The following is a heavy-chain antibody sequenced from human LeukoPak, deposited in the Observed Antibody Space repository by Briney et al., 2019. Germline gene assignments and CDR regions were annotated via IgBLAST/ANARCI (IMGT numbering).Heavy chain of an antibody. Sequence: AETLSLTCTVSGGFLCGSGHYWTWTRQPPGGGLEWLGFIHPGGFIYYNPSLSGRLTISADTSKNQMSLKLSSVTAADTAVYYCSTGGDTAKGGDSWGQGTLVTVSS. V-gene: IGHV4-31*03. J-gene: IGHJ4*02. CDR3: STGGDTAKGGDS. CDR2: IHPGGFI. D-gene: IGHD5-18*01. CDR1: GGFLCGSGHY.